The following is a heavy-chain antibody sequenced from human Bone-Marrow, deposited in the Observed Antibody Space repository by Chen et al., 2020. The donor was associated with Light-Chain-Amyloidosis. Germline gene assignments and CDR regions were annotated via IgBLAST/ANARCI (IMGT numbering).Heavy chain of an antibody. CDR3: ARRRDGYNFDY. J-gene: IGHJ4*02. CDR1: GYTFPNYW. CDR2: IYPDDSDA. D-gene: IGHD5-12*01. V-gene: IGHV5-51*01. Sequence: EVQLEQSGPEVKKPGESVKLSCKGPGYTFPNYWIGWVRQMPGKGLEWMGVIYPDDSDARYSPSFEGEVTIPADKSITTAYLQWRSLKASDTAMYYCARRRDGYNFDYWGQGTLVTVSS.